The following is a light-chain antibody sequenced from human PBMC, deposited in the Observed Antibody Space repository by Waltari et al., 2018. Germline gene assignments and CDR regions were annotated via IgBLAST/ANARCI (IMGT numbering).Light chain of an antibody. V-gene: IGLV2-8*01. CDR2: EVS. CDR1: SSDVGGFNY. Sequence: QSALTQPPSASGSPGQSVTISCTATSSDVGGFNYVSWSQQHPGKAPKLMIYEVSKRPTGVPVRVAGSKSGNTASLTGSGRQAEDEGDYYCSSYAGTNNVVFGGGTKLTVL. CDR3: SSYAGTNNVV. J-gene: IGLJ2*01.